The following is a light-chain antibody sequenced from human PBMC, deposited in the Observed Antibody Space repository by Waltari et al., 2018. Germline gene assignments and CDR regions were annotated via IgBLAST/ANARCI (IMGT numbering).Light chain of an antibody. CDR2: DVG. Sequence: QSALTQPASVSGSPGQSISIPCTGTSRDVGGSNFVFWYQRLPGKAPKLIIYDVGNPPARVSNRFSGSKSCNTASLIISGLQAYDEADYYCCSYTRSGSLVFGGGTKLTVL. CDR1: SRDVGGSNF. J-gene: IGLJ2*01. CDR3: CSYTRSGSLV. V-gene: IGLV2-14*03.